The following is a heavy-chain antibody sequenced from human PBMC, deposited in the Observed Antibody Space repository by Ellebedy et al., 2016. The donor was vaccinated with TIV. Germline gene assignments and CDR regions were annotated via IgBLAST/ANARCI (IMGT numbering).Heavy chain of an antibody. D-gene: IGHD2-21*02. CDR2: IWYDGSNK. V-gene: IGHV3-33*01. CDR3: AREVHADATMDLVVMTGLGY. J-gene: IGHJ4*02. Sequence: GGSLRLSXAASGFIFSNYGMHWVRQAPGKGLEWAAVIWYDGSNKYYADSVKGRFTISRDNAKNSLYLQMNSLRDEDTAVYYCAREVHADATMDLVVMTGLGYWGQGTLVTVSS. CDR1: GFIFSNYG.